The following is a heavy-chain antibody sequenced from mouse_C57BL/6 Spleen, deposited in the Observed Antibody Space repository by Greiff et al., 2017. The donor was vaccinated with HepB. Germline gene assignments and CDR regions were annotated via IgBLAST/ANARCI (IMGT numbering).Heavy chain of an antibody. CDR1: GYTFTEYT. Sequence: VQLQQSGAELVKPGASVKLSCKASGYTFTEYTIHWVKQRSGQGLEWIGWFYPGSGSIKYNEKFKDKATLTADKSSSTVYMELSRLTSEDSAVYFCARHEDEDYYSNFAWFAYWGQGTLVTVSA. D-gene: IGHD2-5*01. CDR3: ARHEDEDYYSNFAWFAY. CDR2: FYPGSGSI. V-gene: IGHV1-62-2*01. J-gene: IGHJ3*01.